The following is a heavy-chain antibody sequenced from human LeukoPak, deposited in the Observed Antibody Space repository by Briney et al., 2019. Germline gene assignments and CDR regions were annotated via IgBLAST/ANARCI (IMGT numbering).Heavy chain of an antibody. Sequence: ASVTVSCKSSGYTFTIYGISWVRHAPGQGLEWMGWISAYNGNTNYAQKLQGRVTMTTDTSTSTAYMELRSLRSDDTAVYYCARKGSGWYIDYWGQGTLVTVSS. CDR1: GYTFTIYG. CDR3: ARKGSGWYIDY. J-gene: IGHJ4*02. V-gene: IGHV1-18*01. CDR2: ISAYNGNT. D-gene: IGHD6-19*01.